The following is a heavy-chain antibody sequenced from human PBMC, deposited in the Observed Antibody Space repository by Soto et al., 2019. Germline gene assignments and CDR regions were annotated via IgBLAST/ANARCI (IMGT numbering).Heavy chain of an antibody. CDR2: ISSSSSYI. CDR3: ARDHDQYCSSTSCFSAFDI. D-gene: IGHD2-2*01. J-gene: IGHJ3*02. Sequence: GGSLRLSCAASGFTFSSYSMNWVRQAPGKGLEWVSSISSSSSYIYYADSVKGRFTISRDNAKNSLYLQMNSLRAEDTAVYYCARDHDQYCSSTSCFSAFDIWGQGTMVTVSS. V-gene: IGHV3-21*01. CDR1: GFTFSSYS.